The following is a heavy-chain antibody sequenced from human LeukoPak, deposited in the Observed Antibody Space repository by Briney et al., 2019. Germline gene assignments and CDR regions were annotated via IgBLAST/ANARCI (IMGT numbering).Heavy chain of an antibody. Sequence: GGSLRLSCTASGFTFDDYALHWVRQAPGKGLEWVSGISWNIGNIGYADSVKGRFTISRDNSKNSLYLQMNSLRAEDTAVYYCARHSGSYYRYYFDYWGQGTLVTVSS. V-gene: IGHV3-9*01. CDR1: GFTFDDYA. CDR2: ISWNIGNI. D-gene: IGHD1-26*01. CDR3: ARHSGSYYRYYFDY. J-gene: IGHJ4*02.